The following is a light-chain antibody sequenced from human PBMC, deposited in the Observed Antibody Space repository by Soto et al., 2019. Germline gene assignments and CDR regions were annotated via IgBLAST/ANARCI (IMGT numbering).Light chain of an antibody. CDR2: GAS. Sequence: EIVLTQSPGTLSLSPGGRAPLYCRASQSVSSSYLAWYQQKPGQAPRLIIYGASSRATGIPDRFSGSGSGTDFTLTISRLEPEDFAVYYCQQYGSSPRTFGQGTKVDIK. CDR1: QSVSSSY. V-gene: IGKV3-20*01. J-gene: IGKJ1*01. CDR3: QQYGSSPRT.